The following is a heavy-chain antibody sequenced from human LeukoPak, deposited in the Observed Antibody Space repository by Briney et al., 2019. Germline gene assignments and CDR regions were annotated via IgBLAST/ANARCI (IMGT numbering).Heavy chain of an antibody. CDR3: ARIGRSRDGYNYLRY. D-gene: IGHD5-24*01. V-gene: IGHV1-18*01. CDR2: ISAYNGNT. Sequence: GASVKVSCKACVYTFTSYGISWVRQVPGQGLEWMGGISAYNGNTNYAQKLQGRVTMTTDTSTSTAYMELRSLRSDDTAVYYCARIGRSRDGYNYLRYWGQGTLVTVSS. J-gene: IGHJ4*02. CDR1: VYTFTSYG.